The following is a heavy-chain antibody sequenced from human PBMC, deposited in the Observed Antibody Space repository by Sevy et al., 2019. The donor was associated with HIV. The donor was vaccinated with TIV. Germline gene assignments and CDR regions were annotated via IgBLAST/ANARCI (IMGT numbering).Heavy chain of an antibody. D-gene: IGHD1-1*01. CDR2: ISFDGSNE. V-gene: IGHV3-30-3*01. J-gene: IGHJ1*01. CDR3: ALERLASAVAEYFHN. CDR1: GFTFNFFS. Sequence: GGSLRLSCAASGFTFNFFSMHWVRQAPGKGLEWVATISFDGSNEHYADSVKGRFTISRDNSKNSLFLQMNSLGADDSAVYYCALERLASAVAEYFHNWGQGTLVTVSS.